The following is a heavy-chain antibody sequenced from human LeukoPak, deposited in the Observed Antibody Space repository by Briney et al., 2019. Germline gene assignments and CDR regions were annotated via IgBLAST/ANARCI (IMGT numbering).Heavy chain of an antibody. CDR1: GFTFSSYA. Sequence: QAGGSLRLSCAASGFTFSSYAMHWVRQAPGKGLEWVAVISYDGSNKYYADSVKGRFTISRDNSKNTLYLQMNSLRAEDTAVYYCARDRNDYGDYYYYGMDVWGQGTTVTVSS. CDR2: ISYDGSNK. CDR3: ARDRNDYGDYYYYGMDV. J-gene: IGHJ6*02. D-gene: IGHD4-17*01. V-gene: IGHV3-30*04.